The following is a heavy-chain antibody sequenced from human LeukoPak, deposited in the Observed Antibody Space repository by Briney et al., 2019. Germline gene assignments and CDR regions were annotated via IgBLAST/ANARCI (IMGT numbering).Heavy chain of an antibody. V-gene: IGHV3-21*01. J-gene: IGHJ3*02. CDR1: GFTFSSYS. CDR3: AREYGDSYAFDI. CDR2: ISSSSSYI. Sequence: GGSLRLSCAASGFTFSSYSMNWVRQAPGKGLEWVSSISSSSSYIYYADSVKGRFTISRDNAKNSLYLQMNSLRAEDTAVYYCAREYGDSYAFDIWGQGTMVTVSS. D-gene: IGHD4-17*01.